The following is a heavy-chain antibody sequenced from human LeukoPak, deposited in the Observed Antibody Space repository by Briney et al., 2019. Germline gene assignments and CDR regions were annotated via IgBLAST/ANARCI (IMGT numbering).Heavy chain of an antibody. J-gene: IGHJ5*02. D-gene: IGHD3-10*01. CDR2: INHSGST. V-gene: IGHV4-34*01. Sequence: PSETLSLTCAVYGGSFSGYYWSWIRQPPGKGLEWIGEINHSGSTNYHPSLKSRVTISVDTSKNQFSLKLSSVTAADTAVYYCARGRVLWFGELKGWFDPWGQGTLVTVSS. CDR3: ARGRVLWFGELKGWFDP. CDR1: GGSFSGYY.